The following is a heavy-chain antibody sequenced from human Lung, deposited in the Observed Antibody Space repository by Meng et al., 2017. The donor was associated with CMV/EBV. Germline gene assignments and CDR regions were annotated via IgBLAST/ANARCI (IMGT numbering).Heavy chain of an antibody. V-gene: IGHV3-23*01. CDR3: AKFRSGNDWVPDY. CDR2: ISGSGGST. Sequence: ASGFRFRRYAMSWVRRAPGKGLEWVSAISGSGGSTYYADAVKGRFTISRDNSKNTLYLQMNSLRAEDTAVYYCAKFRSGNDWVPDYWGQGTLVTVSS. D-gene: IGHD5-12*01. CDR1: GFRFRRYA. J-gene: IGHJ4*02.